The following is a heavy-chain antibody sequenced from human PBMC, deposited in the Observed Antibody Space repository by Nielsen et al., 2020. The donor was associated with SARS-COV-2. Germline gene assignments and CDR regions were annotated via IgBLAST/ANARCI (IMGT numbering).Heavy chain of an antibody. D-gene: IGHD5-18*01. CDR3: ARDPSPGNSYGYSFDY. J-gene: IGHJ4*02. V-gene: IGHV1-2*06. Sequence: ASVKVSCKASGYTFTGYYMHWVRQAPGQGLEWMGRINPNSGGTNYAQKFQGRVTMTRDTSISTAYMELSRLRSDDTAVYYCARDPSPGNSYGYSFDYWGQGTLVTVSS. CDR1: GYTFTGYY. CDR2: INPNSGGT.